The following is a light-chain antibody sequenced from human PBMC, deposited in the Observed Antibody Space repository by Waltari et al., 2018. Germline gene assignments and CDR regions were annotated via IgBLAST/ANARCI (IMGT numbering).Light chain of an antibody. Sequence: IQLTQSPSSLSASVGARVTITCLASQLISSSFNWYQQKPGKAPKLLIYVSSTLQSGVPSRFSGSGSGTDFSLTISSLQPEDFATYYCQQSYTTAYTFGQGTKLEIK. CDR3: QQSYTTAYT. J-gene: IGKJ2*01. CDR1: QLISSS. CDR2: VSS. V-gene: IGKV1-39*01.